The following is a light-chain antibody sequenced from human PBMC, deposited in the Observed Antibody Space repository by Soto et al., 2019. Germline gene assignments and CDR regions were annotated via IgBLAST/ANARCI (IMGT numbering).Light chain of an antibody. Sequence: DIQMTQSPATLSASVGDRVTITCRASQSITTWLAWYQQKPGKAPNLLIYDASTLESWVPSRFSGSGSGTDFTLTINSPQPDDVATYYCQQYNTYSGTFGQGTKVEIK. CDR3: QQYNTYSGT. V-gene: IGKV1-5*01. J-gene: IGKJ1*01. CDR2: DAS. CDR1: QSITTW.